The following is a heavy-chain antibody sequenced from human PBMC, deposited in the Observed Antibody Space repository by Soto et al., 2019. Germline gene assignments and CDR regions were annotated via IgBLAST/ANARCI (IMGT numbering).Heavy chain of an antibody. J-gene: IGHJ4*02. Sequence: SENLALTCSVSGGSMIGYYWTWIRQAPLKVLEWIGYVYYTGSSKYNPSLKSRVTITTDTSTNHFSLKLTSVTAADTAVYYFGRLSSLSEYDILTGYYIFDQWGRGTLAPVSS. V-gene: IGHV4-59*01. CDR3: GRLSSLSEYDILTGYYIFDQ. D-gene: IGHD3-9*01. CDR2: VYYTGSS. CDR1: GGSMIGYY.